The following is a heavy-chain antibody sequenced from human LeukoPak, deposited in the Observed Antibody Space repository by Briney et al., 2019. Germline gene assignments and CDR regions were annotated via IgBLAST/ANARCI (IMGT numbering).Heavy chain of an antibody. V-gene: IGHV4-39*07. CDR1: GGSISSSSYY. CDR3: AGSGLDAFDI. Sequence: SETLSLTCTVSGGSISSSSYYWSWIRQPPGKGLEWIGEINHSGSTNYNPSLKSRVTISVDTSKNQFSLKLSSVTAADTAVYYCAGSGLDAFDIWGQGTMVTVSS. D-gene: IGHD1-26*01. J-gene: IGHJ3*02. CDR2: INHSGST.